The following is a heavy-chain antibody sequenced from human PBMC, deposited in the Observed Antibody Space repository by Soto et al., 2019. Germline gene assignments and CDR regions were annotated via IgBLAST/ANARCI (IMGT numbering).Heavy chain of an antibody. D-gene: IGHD5-12*01. CDR2: IYGGGDT. V-gene: IGHV3-53*02. CDR3: ARDRWGWEKGGYPHSNGMIV. J-gene: IGHJ6*02. CDR1: GFTVSSNS. Sequence: EEQLVETGGKLVQPGGSLRLSCVVSGFTVSSNSMSWVRQAPGGGLEWVSSIYGGGDTFYADSVKGRFTTSKDSSQNTLYLQMSSLKADDSAVYYCARDRWGWEKGGYPHSNGMIVWGQGTTVTVSS.